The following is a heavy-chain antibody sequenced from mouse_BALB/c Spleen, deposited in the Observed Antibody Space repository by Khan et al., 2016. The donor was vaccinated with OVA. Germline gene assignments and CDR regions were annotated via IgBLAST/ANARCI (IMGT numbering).Heavy chain of an antibody. D-gene: IGHD2-4*01. CDR3: ARNYDYDEGLAY. Sequence: VQLQESGPGLVQPSQSLSITCTVSGFSLTTYGVHWVRQSPGKGLEWLGVIWSGGSTDYNAAFISRLSISKDNSKSQVFFKMNSLQANDTAIYCCARNYDYDEGLAYWGQGTLVIVSA. CDR1: GFSLTTYG. V-gene: IGHV2-2*02. J-gene: IGHJ3*01. CDR2: IWSGGST.